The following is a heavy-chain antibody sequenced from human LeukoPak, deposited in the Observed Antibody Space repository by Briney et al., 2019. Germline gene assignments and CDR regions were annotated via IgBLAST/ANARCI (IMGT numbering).Heavy chain of an antibody. Sequence: GGSLRLSCAASGFTFSSYWMSWVRQAPGKGLEWVANIKQDGSEKYYVDSEKGRFTISRDNAKNSLYLQVNSLRAEDTAVYYCARWNLKWELLRSGTYYFDYWGQGTLVTVSS. CDR3: ARWNLKWELLRSGTYYFDY. J-gene: IGHJ4*02. D-gene: IGHD1-26*01. CDR1: GFTFSSYW. CDR2: IKQDGSEK. V-gene: IGHV3-7*01.